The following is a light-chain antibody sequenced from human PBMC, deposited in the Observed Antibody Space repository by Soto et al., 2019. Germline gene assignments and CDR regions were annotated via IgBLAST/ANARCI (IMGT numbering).Light chain of an antibody. CDR3: QQYNNWPRT. CDR2: GAS. CDR1: QSVSSN. Sequence: EIVMTRSPATLPVSPGERATLSCRASQSVSSNLAWYQQKPGQAPRLLIYGASTRATGIPARFSGSGSGTEFTLTISSLQSEDFAVYYCQQYNNWPRTFGQGTKVDIK. J-gene: IGKJ1*01. V-gene: IGKV3-15*01.